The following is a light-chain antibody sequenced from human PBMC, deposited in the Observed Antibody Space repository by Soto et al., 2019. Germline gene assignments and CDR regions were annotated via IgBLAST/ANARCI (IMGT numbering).Light chain of an antibody. Sequence: EILWTESPGTLSLSPCEGVTLSFRASQSISNNHLAWYQQKPAQAPRLLIHGTSNRATGIPDRFSGSGSGTDFTLTFSRLEPEDFAVYYCEYYATSITFGGGTKVDIK. J-gene: IGKJ4*01. CDR3: EYYATSIT. CDR2: GTS. V-gene: IGKV3-20*01. CDR1: QSISNNH.